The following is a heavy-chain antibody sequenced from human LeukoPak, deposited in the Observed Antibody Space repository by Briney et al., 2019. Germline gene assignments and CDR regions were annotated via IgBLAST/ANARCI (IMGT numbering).Heavy chain of an antibody. V-gene: IGHV3-48*01. Sequence: SGGSLRLSCAASGFTFSSYSMYWVRLAPGQGLGWVSYISISNSTIYYSDSVKGRFTISRDNAKNSLYLQMNSLGAEDTAVYYCARDGPMVRGVIKVFDYWGQGTLVTASS. CDR1: GFTFSSYS. J-gene: IGHJ4*02. CDR2: ISISNSTI. CDR3: ARDGPMVRGVIKVFDY. D-gene: IGHD3-10*01.